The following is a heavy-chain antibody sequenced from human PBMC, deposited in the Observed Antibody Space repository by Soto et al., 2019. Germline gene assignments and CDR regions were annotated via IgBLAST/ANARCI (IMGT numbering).Heavy chain of an antibody. D-gene: IGHD4-17*01. CDR2: IYHSGST. V-gene: IGHV4-30-2*01. CDR3: ARSEATVLDY. CDR1: GGSISSGGYS. J-gene: IGHJ4*02. Sequence: SETLSLTCAVSGGSISSGGYSWSWVRQPPGKGLEWIGYIYHSGSTYYNPSLKSRVTISVDKSKNEFSLKLNSVTAADTAVYFCARSEATVLDYWGQGTLVTVSS.